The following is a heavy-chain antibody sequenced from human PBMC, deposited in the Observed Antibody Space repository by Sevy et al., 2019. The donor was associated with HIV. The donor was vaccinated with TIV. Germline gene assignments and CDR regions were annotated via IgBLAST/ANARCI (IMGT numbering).Heavy chain of an antibody. CDR3: AREGCTVPYDY. V-gene: IGHV3-23*01. J-gene: IGHJ4*02. D-gene: IGHD2-8*02. CDR1: GFTFSIYT. Sequence: GGSLRLSCAASGFTFSIYTMSWVRQAPGKGLEWVSTFCFGGSTILYADSVKGRFTISRDNSKNTLYLQMNSLRADDTAVYYCAREGCTVPYDYWGQGTLVTVSS. CDR2: FCFGGSTI.